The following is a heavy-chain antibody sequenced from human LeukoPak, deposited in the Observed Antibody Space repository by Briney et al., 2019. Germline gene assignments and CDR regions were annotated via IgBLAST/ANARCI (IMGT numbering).Heavy chain of an antibody. J-gene: IGHJ4*02. D-gene: IGHD5-24*01. V-gene: IGHV4-38-2*02. CDR3: ARREMALRATDY. CDR1: GYSINSGFY. Sequence: KPSETLSLTCTVSGYSINSGFYWGWIRQPPGKGLEWIGSIYHSGSTYYNPSLKSRVTISVDTSKNQFSLQLSSVTAADTAVYYCARREMALRATDYWGQGTLVTVSS. CDR2: IYHSGST.